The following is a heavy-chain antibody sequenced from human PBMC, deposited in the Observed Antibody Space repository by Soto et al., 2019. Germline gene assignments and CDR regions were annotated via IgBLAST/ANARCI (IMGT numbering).Heavy chain of an antibody. D-gene: IGHD3-10*01. CDR2: IFNDGTT. Sequence: GGSLRLSCAASGFTVSNNYMSWVRQAPGKGLEWVSVIFNDGTTYYADSVKGRFTISRDNSKNTLYLQMNSLRGEDTAVYYFARAPMVRGVISWFDPWGQGTLVTVSS. V-gene: IGHV3-66*01. CDR3: ARAPMVRGVISWFDP. CDR1: GFTVSNNY. J-gene: IGHJ5*02.